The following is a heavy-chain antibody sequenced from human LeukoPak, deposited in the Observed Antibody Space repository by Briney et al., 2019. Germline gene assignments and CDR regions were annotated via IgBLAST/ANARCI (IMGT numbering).Heavy chain of an antibody. D-gene: IGHD5-24*01. CDR3: ARGGRWLQFYYFDY. CDR1: GYTFTTYI. J-gene: IGHJ4*02. V-gene: IGHV1-3*01. CDR2: IDAGYGNA. Sequence: ASVKVSCKASGYTFTTYIMHWERQAPGQRLEWMGWIDAGYGNAEYSQKFQGRVTITRDTSASTAYMELSGLRSEDTAVYYCARGGRWLQFYYFDYWGQGTLVTVSS.